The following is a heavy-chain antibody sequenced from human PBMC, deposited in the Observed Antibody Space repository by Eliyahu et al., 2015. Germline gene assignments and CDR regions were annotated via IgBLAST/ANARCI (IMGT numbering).Heavy chain of an antibody. CDR3: ARDQDFWSGYNFYYYGMDV. CDR2: SIPMYDTA. Sequence: QVQLVQSGAEVKKPGSSXKVXCKXXGGXFSRFAINXVRQAPGQGVGWVGGSIPMYDTANYAQRLQGRVEITADQSTSTAYMELSSLRSEDTAVYYCARDQDFWSGYNFYYYGMDVWGQGTPVTVSS. V-gene: IGHV1-69*01. J-gene: IGHJ6*02. D-gene: IGHD3-3*01. CDR1: GGXFSRFA.